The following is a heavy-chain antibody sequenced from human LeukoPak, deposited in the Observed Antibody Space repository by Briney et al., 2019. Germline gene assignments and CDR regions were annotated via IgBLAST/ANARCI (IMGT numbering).Heavy chain of an antibody. Sequence: GGSLRLSCGASGFTFCTYAMRWLRQGPLKGREWVSAIGGSGGSTDYADSVKGRFIISRDNSKNAVYLQMNSLRAEDSAVYYCAKHRMARRVIMDYYCDDWGQGTLVTVSS. CDR2: IGGSGGST. D-gene: IGHD3-10*01. J-gene: IGHJ4*02. CDR1: GFTFCTYA. V-gene: IGHV3-23*01. CDR3: AKHRMARRVIMDYYCDD.